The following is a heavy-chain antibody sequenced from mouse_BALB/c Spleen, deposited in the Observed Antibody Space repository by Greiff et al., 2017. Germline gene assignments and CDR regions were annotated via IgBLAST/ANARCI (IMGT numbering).Heavy chain of an antibody. CDR3: ARKEVMDY. J-gene: IGHJ4*01. CDR2: ISYSGST. Sequence: DVKLQESGPGLVKPSQSLSLTCTVTGYSITSDYAWNWIRQFPGNKLEWMGYISYSGSTSYNPSLKSRISITRDTSKNQFFLQLNSVTTEDTATYYCARKEVMDYWGQGTSVTVSS. V-gene: IGHV3-2*02. CDR1: GYSITSDYA.